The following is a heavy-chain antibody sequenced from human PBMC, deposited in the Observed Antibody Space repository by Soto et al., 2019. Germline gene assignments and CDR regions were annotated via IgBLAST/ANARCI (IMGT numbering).Heavy chain of an antibody. V-gene: IGHV4-59*08. D-gene: IGHD4-17*01. CDR1: GGSISSYY. CDR3: ARRYGGASYI. Sequence: PSETLSLTCTVSGGSISSYYWSWIRQPPGKGLEWIGYIFYSGSTNYNPSLKSRVTISVDTSKNQLSLKLSSVTAADTAVYYSARRYGGASYIRGPGTMVTVS. CDR2: IFYSGST. J-gene: IGHJ3*02.